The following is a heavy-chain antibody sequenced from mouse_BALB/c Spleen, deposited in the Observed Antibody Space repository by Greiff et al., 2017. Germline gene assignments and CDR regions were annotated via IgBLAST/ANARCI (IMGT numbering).Heavy chain of an antibody. CDR1: GFTFSSYA. V-gene: IGHV5-9-4*01. CDR2: ISSGGSYT. Sequence: EVQRVESGGGLVKPGGSLKLSCAASGFTFSSYAMSWVRQSPEKRLEWVAEISSGGSYTYYPDTVTGRFTISRDNAKNTLYLEMSSLRSEDTAMYYCASGGRLVGAYWGQGTLVTVSA. J-gene: IGHJ3*01. CDR3: ASGGRLVGAY. D-gene: IGHD2-10*02.